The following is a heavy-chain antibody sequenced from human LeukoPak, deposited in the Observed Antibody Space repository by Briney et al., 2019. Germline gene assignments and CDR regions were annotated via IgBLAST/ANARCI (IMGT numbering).Heavy chain of an antibody. D-gene: IGHD5-24*01. V-gene: IGHV4-59*08. CDR1: GGSISSYY. Sequence: PSETLSLTCTVSGGSISSYYWNWIRQPPGKGLEWIGYVFYTGSTNYNPSLKSRVTTSVDTSKNQFSLKLSSVTAADTAVYYCARHPLERWLQLLRVVSIDYWGQGTLVTVSS. CDR3: ARHPLERWLQLLRVVSIDY. J-gene: IGHJ4*02. CDR2: VFYTGST.